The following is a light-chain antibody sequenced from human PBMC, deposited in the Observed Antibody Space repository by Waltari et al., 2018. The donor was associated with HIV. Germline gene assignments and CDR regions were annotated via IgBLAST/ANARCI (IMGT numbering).Light chain of an antibody. J-gene: IGLJ3*02. CDR2: DVS. V-gene: IGLV2-11*01. CDR3: CSYAGSPWV. CDR1: SSDVGGYNY. Sequence: QSALTQPRSVSGSPGQSVTISCTGTSSDVGGYNYVSWYQQHQGKAPKLMIYDVSNRPSGVPDRFSGSKSGNTASMTSSGLQAEDEADYYCCSYAGSPWVFGGGTKLTVL.